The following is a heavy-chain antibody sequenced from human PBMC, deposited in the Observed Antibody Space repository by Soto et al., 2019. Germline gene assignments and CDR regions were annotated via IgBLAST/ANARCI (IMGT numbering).Heavy chain of an antibody. D-gene: IGHD6-19*01. CDR1: GGSISSYY. Sequence: SETLSLTCTVSGGSISSYYWSWIRQPPGKGLEWIGYIYYSGSTNYNPSLKSRVTISVDTSKNQFSLKLSSVTAADTAVYYCAREGSSGWYEPYFDYWGQGTLVTVSS. CDR3: AREGSSGWYEPYFDY. CDR2: IYYSGST. J-gene: IGHJ4*02. V-gene: IGHV4-59*01.